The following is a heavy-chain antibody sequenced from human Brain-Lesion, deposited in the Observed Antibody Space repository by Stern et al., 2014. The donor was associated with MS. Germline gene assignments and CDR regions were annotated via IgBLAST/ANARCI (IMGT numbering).Heavy chain of an antibody. J-gene: IGHJ5*02. V-gene: IGHV4-39*02. CDR3: AGEEDIRYCSGGSCTGNWFDP. Sequence: QVQLQESGPGLVKPSETLSLTCTVAGGSVSSTSYAWAWIRQPPGKGLEWIGTLYYRGNTHYSPSLQSRLTLSLETSTNQFSLQLGSGTAADTAVYYCAGEEDIRYCSGGSCTGNWFDPWGQGTLVTVSS. CDR2: LYYRGNT. CDR1: GGSVSSTSYA. D-gene: IGHD2-15*01.